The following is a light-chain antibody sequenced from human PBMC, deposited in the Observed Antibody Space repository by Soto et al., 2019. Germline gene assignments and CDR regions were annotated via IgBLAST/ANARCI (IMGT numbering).Light chain of an antibody. Sequence: QSVLTQPPSVSGSPGQSVTISCTGTSSDIGSYNRVSWYQQRPGTAPKLMVYVVSIRPSGVPDRFSGSKSGNTASLTISGLQAEDEADYYCSSYTTSSTVVFGGGTQLTVL. V-gene: IGLV2-18*02. CDR3: SSYTTSSTVV. J-gene: IGLJ2*01. CDR1: SSDIGSYNR. CDR2: VVS.